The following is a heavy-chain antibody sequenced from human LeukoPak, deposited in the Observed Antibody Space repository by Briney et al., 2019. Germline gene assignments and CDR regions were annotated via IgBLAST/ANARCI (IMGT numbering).Heavy chain of an antibody. CDR2: IYYTGST. Sequence: SETLSLTCTVSGGSIRRSSYYWGWTRQPPGKGLEWIGSIYYTGSTYYNPALKSRVTMSLDTSKNQFSLKLSSVTAADTAVYYCARPGPLDAFDIWGQGTMVTVSS. CDR1: GGSIRRSSYY. V-gene: IGHV4-39*01. J-gene: IGHJ3*02. CDR3: ARPGPLDAFDI.